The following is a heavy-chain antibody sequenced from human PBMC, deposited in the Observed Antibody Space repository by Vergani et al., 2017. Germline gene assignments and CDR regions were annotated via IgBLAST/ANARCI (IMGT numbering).Heavy chain of an antibody. Sequence: QVQLVESGGGVVQPGRSLRLSCAASGFTFSSYGMHWVRQAPGKGLEWVAVIWYDGSNKYYADSVKGRFTISRDNSKNTLYLQMNSLRAEDTAVYYCAREGKYYDFWSGSYGYYYYGMDVWGQGP. D-gene: IGHD3-3*01. CDR3: AREGKYYDFWSGSYGYYYYGMDV. J-gene: IGHJ6*02. CDR2: IWYDGSNK. CDR1: GFTFSSYG. V-gene: IGHV3-33*01.